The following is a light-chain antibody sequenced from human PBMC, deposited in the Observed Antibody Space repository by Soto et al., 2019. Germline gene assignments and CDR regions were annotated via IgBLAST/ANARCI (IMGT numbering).Light chain of an antibody. J-gene: IGKJ2*01. CDR1: QDISNY. CDR2: NAS. CDR3: QQYDTLPPMYT. V-gene: IGKV1-33*01. Sequence: DIQMTQSPSSLSASVGDRVTITCQASQDISNYLNWYQQKPGKAPKLLIYNASNLQTGGPSRFSGSGSGTEFSFTISILQPEDIATYYCQQYDTLPPMYTFGQGTKVEIK.